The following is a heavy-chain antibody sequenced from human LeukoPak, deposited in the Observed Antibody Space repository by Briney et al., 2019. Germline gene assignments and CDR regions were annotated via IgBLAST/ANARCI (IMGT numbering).Heavy chain of an antibody. CDR2: INPSGGST. V-gene: IGHV1-46*01. Sequence: ASVKVSCKASGYTFTSYYMHWVRQAPGQGLEWMGIINPSGGSTSYAQKFQGRVTMTRDTSTSTVYMELSSLRSEDTAVYYCARAGPPSGEYYYGMDVWGQGTTVTVPS. D-gene: IGHD3-10*01. CDR3: ARAGPPSGEYYYGMDV. CDR1: GYTFTSYY. J-gene: IGHJ6*02.